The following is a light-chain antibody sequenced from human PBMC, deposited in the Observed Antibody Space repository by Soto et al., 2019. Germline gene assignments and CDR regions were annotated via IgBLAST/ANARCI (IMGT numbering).Light chain of an antibody. J-gene: IGLJ1*01. CDR3: QSYDNSVGVCYV. Sequence: LAHPPSMSGAPGQRVTISCTRSNSNLRVGVGVHCYHLLVELAAKLLIYSVRNRPAGVLDRCAGSKSCTTASLAITRLQAEDGADDYCQSYDNSVGVCYVYVHGTKGT. V-gene: IGLV1-40*01. CDR1: NSNLRVGVG. CDR2: SVR.